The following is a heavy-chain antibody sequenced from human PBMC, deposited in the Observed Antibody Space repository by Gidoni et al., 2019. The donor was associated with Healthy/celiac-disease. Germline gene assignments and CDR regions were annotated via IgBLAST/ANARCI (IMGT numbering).Heavy chain of an antibody. CDR3: ASLEAVAGTGYYYYGMDV. Sequence: VQLHESPPGLGQPSETLSLPCTASGYSIRSCYYWGWIRQPPGKGLEWIGSIYHSVSTYYNPSRKSRVTISVDTSKNHFSLTLSSVTAADTAVYYCASLEAVAGTGYYYYGMDVWGQGTTVTVSS. D-gene: IGHD6-19*01. CDR1: GYSIRSCYY. V-gene: IGHV4-38-2*02. CDR2: IYHSVST. J-gene: IGHJ6*02.